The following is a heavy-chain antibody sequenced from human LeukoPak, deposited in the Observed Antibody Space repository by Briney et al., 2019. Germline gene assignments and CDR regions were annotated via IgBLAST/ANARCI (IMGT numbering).Heavy chain of an antibody. CDR2: ISGSGGST. J-gene: IGHJ4*02. V-gene: IGHV3-23*01. CDR3: AKPDVYDILTGYYKGIEY. CDR1: GFPFSSYA. Sequence: HPGGSLRLSCAASGFPFSSYAMSWVRQAPGKGLEWVSAISGSGGSTFYADSVKGRFTISRDNSKNTLYLQMNSLRAEDTAVYYCAKPDVYDILTGYYKGIEYWGQGTLVTVSS. D-gene: IGHD3-9*01.